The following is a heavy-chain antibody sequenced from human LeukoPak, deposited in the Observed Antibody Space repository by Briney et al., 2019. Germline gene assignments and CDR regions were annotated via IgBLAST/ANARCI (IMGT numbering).Heavy chain of an antibody. J-gene: IGHJ4*02. D-gene: IGHD3-22*01. CDR1: AFTFSTYW. CDR3: VRGGHKYESGGYYRVDY. V-gene: IGHV3-74*01. CDR2: INTDGSTT. Sequence: GGSLRLSCAASAFTFSTYWMHWVRQAPGKGLVWVSRINTDGSTTNYADSVKGRFTISRDNTKNTLYLQMNSLRAEDTAVYYCVRGGHKYESGGYYRVDYWGQGTLVTVSS.